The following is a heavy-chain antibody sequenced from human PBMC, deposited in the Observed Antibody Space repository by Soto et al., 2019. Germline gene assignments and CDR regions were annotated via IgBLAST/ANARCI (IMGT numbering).Heavy chain of an antibody. CDR2: ISGSGGST. CDR1: GFTFSTYA. Sequence: EVQLLESGGGLVQPGGSLRLSCAASGFTFSTYAMSWVRQAPGKGLEWVSVISGSGGSTYYADSVKGRFTISRDNSKNTLYLQKHSLRAEDTAVYYCANADQVKGTTKYYGMDVWGQGTTVTVSS. CDR3: ANADQVKGTTKYYGMDV. V-gene: IGHV3-23*01. J-gene: IGHJ6*02. D-gene: IGHD4-17*01.